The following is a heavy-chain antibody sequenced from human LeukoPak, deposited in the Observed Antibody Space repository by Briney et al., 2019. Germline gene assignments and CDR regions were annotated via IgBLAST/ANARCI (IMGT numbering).Heavy chain of an antibody. Sequence: GGSLRLSCAASGFTFSRYNMIWVRQAPGKGLEWVSSISSSSTYIYYADSVKGRFTISRDNAKNSLYLQMNRLRAEDTAVYYCTTIGGLGTDDYWGQGTLVTVSS. J-gene: IGHJ4*02. CDR1: GFTFSRYN. CDR2: ISSSSTYI. CDR3: TTIGGLGTDDY. D-gene: IGHD7-27*01. V-gene: IGHV3-21*01.